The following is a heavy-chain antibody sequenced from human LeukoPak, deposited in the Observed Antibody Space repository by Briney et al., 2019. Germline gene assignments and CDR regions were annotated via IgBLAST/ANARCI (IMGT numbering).Heavy chain of an antibody. V-gene: IGHV3-23*01. D-gene: IGHD3-3*01. CDR1: GFTFSSYA. J-gene: IGHJ6*02. CDR2: ISGSGGST. Sequence: GGSLRLSCAASGFTFSSYAMSWVRQAPGKGLEWVSAISGSGGSTYYADSVKGRFTISRDNSKNTLYLQMNSLRAEDTAVYYCAKVGGVLRFLEWLEPDYGMDVWGQGTTATVSS. CDR3: AKVGGVLRFLEWLEPDYGMDV.